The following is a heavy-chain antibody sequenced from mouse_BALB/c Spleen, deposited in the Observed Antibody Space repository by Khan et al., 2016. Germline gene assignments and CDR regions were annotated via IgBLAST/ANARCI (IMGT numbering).Heavy chain of an antibody. CDR3: TTGFAY. J-gene: IGHJ3*01. CDR2: IRLKSNNYAT. CDR1: GFTFSNYW. V-gene: IGHV6-6*02. Sequence: EVKLEESGGGLVQPGGSMKLSCVASGFTFSNYWMNWVRQSPEKGLEWVAEIRLKSNNYATHYAESVKGRFTISSDDSKSSAYLPMNNLRAEDTGIYYCTTGFAYWGQGTLVTVSA.